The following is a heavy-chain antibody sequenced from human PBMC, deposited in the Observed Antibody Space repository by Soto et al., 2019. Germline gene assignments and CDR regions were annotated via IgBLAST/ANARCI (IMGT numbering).Heavy chain of an antibody. V-gene: IGHV4-34*01. J-gene: IGHJ6*02. CDR2: INHSGST. CDR1: GGSFSGYY. Sequence: SETLSLTCAVYGGSFSGYYWSWIRQPPGKGLEWIGEINHSGSTNYNPSLKSRVTISVDTSKNQFSLKLSSVTAADTAVYYCARGRGIAAQRSYYYYGMDVWGQGTTVTVSS. D-gene: IGHD6-13*01. CDR3: ARGRGIAAQRSYYYYGMDV.